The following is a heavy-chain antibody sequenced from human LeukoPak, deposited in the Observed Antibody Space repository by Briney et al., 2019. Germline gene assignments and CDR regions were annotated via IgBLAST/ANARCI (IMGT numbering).Heavy chain of an antibody. CDR3: ARVLGVEYSDYDFAYNYYGMDV. Sequence: SETLSLTCSVSGGSITNYYWSWIRQPPGEGLEWIGNIYYSGSTNYNPSLKSRVTISVDTSSNQFSLKLSSVTAADTAVYYCARVLGVEYSDYDFAYNYYGMDVWGQGTTVTVSS. D-gene: IGHD5-12*01. CDR1: GGSITNYY. CDR2: IYYSGST. V-gene: IGHV4-59*08. J-gene: IGHJ6*02.